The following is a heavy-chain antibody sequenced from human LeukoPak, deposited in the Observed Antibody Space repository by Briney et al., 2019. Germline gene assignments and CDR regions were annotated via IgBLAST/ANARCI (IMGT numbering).Heavy chain of an antibody. CDR3: ASXKVLEEELPSYYYYYMDX. D-gene: IGHD3-3*01. J-gene: IGHJ6*03. Sequence: SVKVSCKASGGTFSSYAISWVRQAPGQGLEWMGGIIPIFGTANYAQKFQGRVTITADESTSTAYMELSSLRSEDTAVYYCASXKVLEEELPSYYYYYMDXWGKGXXVTV. CDR2: IIPIFGTA. V-gene: IGHV1-69*01. CDR1: GGTFSSYA.